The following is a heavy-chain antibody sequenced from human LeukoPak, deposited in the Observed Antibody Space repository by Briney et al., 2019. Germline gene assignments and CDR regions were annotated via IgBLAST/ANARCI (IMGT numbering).Heavy chain of an antibody. Sequence: SETLSLTCAVYGGSFSGYYWSWIRQPPGKGLEWIGEINHSGSTYYNPSLKSRVTISVDTSKNQFSLKLSSVTAADTAVYYCARDLNSGYGMDVWGQGTTVTVSS. J-gene: IGHJ6*02. V-gene: IGHV4-34*01. CDR3: ARDLNSGYGMDV. CDR2: INHSGST. CDR1: GGSFSGYY. D-gene: IGHD1-26*01.